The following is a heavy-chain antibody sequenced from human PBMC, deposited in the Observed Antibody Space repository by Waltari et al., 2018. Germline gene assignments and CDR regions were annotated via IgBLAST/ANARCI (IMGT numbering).Heavy chain of an antibody. D-gene: IGHD2-2*01. CDR3: ARDLVVAPAAMSYYYGMDV. Sequence: QVQLVQSGAEVKKPGASVKVSCKASGYTFTSYGLSWVRQAPGQGLEGMGWISPYNGNTNDAQKLQGRVTMTTDTSTSTAYMELRSLRSDDTAVYYCARDLVVAPAAMSYYYGMDVWGQGTTVTVSS. CDR1: GYTFTSYG. CDR2: ISPYNGNT. V-gene: IGHV1-18*01. J-gene: IGHJ6*02.